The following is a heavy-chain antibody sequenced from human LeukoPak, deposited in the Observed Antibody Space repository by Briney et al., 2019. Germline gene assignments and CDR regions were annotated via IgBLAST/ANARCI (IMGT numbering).Heavy chain of an antibody. CDR1: GYXXXGDX. J-gene: IGHJ4*02. CDR2: INPNSGGT. Sequence: VXXXXXGYXXXGDXMHXGRQAPGQGVEWVGWINPNSGGTNYAQKFQGWVTITRDTSISTAYMELSRLRSDDTAVYYCAREGSGTLDYWGQGTLVTVSS. D-gene: IGHD3-10*01. CDR3: AREGSGTLDY. V-gene: IGHV1-2*04.